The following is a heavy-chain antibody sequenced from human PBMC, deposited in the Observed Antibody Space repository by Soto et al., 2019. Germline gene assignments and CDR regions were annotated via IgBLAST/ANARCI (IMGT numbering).Heavy chain of an antibody. CDR3: ARQGRITIFGVVIHYGMDV. CDR2: INHSGST. Sequence: SETLSLTCAVYGGSFSGYYWSWIRQPPGKGLEWIGEINHSGSTNYNPSLKSRVTISVDTSKNQFSLKLSSVTAADTAVYYCARQGRITIFGVVIHYGMDVWGQGTTVTVSS. CDR1: GGSFSGYY. V-gene: IGHV4-34*01. D-gene: IGHD3-3*01. J-gene: IGHJ6*02.